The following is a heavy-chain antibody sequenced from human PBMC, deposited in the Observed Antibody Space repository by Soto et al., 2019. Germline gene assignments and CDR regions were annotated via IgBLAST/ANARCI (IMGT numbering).Heavy chain of an antibody. CDR3: ARPTGLYYYGMDV. CDR1: GGSISSSSYY. J-gene: IGHJ6*02. Sequence: QLQLQESGPGLVKPSETLSLTCTVSGGSISSSSYYWGWIRQPPGKGLEWIGSIYYSGSTYYNPSLKSRVTISVDTSKNQFSLKLSSVTAADTAVYYCARPTGLYYYGMDVWGQGTTVTVSS. CDR2: IYYSGST. V-gene: IGHV4-39*01.